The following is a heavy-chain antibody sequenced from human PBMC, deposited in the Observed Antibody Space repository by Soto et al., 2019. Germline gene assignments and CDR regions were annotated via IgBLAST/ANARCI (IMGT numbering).Heavy chain of an antibody. Sequence: QVTLKESGPVLVKPTETLTLRCTVSGLSITDSEMGVSWIRQPPGQPLEWLAHIDTSGEKSHRPFLKSRLAISKDTSKSQLVLTLTNMDPADTATYYCARRHLAVAVSPWFDPWGQGIPVTVSS. D-gene: IGHD6-19*01. J-gene: IGHJ5*02. CDR2: IDTSGEK. V-gene: IGHV2-26*01. CDR3: ARRHLAVAVSPWFDP. CDR1: GLSITDSEMG.